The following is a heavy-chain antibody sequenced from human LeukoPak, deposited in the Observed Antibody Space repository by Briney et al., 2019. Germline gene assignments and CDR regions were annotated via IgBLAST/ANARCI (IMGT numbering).Heavy chain of an antibody. J-gene: IGHJ3*02. V-gene: IGHV3-23*01. D-gene: IGHD5-12*01. CDR3: AKDSGSGYDYDAFDI. CDR1: GFTFSSSA. Sequence: PGGSLRLSCAASGFTFSSSAMSWVRQAPGKGLEWVSAISGSGGSTYYADSVKGRFTISRDNSKNTLYLQMNSLRAEDTAVYYCAKDSGSGYDYDAFDIWGQGTMVTVSS. CDR2: ISGSGGST.